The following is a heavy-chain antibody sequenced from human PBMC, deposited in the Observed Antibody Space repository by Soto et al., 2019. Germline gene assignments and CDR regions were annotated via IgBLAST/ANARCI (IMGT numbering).Heavy chain of an antibody. D-gene: IGHD6-19*01. J-gene: IGHJ4*02. CDR2: IWYDGSNK. V-gene: IGHV3-33*01. Sequence: SLRLSCAASGFTFSSYGMHWVRQAPGKGLEWVAVIWYDGSNKYYADSVKGRFTISRDNSKNTLYLQMNSLRAEDTAVYYCARDRGSGRSYSLDYWGQGTLVTVSS. CDR1: GFTFSSYG. CDR3: ARDRGSGRSYSLDY.